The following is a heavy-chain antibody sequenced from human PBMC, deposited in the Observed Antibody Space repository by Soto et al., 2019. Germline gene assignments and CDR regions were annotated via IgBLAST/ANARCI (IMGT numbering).Heavy chain of an antibody. Sequence: PGGSLRLSCAASGFTFSSYAMHWVRQAPGKGLEWVAVISYDGSNKYYADSVKGRFTISRDNSKNTLYLQMNSLRAEDTAVYYCARVAARPFDYWGQGTLVTVSS. CDR3: ARVAARPFDY. CDR1: GFTFSSYA. J-gene: IGHJ4*02. D-gene: IGHD6-6*01. V-gene: IGHV3-30-3*01. CDR2: ISYDGSNK.